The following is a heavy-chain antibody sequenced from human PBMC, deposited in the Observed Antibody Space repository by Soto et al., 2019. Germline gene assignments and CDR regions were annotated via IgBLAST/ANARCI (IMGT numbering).Heavy chain of an antibody. CDR1: GFTFSTYA. CDR2: ISYDGRET. CDR3: ARGYFDFWGGYYGAASLDF. Sequence: QVQLVESGGGVVQPGGSLRLSCAASGFTFSTYAIHCVRQAPGKGLEWVAVISYDGRETYYADSVKGRFTISRDNSKNTLYVQLNSLRAEDTAVYYCARGYFDFWGGYYGAASLDFWGQGTLVTVSS. J-gene: IGHJ4*02. V-gene: IGHV3-30*04. D-gene: IGHD3-3*01.